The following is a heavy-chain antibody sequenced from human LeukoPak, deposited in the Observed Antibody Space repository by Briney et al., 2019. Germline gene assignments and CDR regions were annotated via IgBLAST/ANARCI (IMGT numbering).Heavy chain of an antibody. CDR3: ASLKNYYDSSGYLVTEAFDI. CDR1: GYSFIKYG. CDR2: ISADNGNT. J-gene: IGHJ3*02. V-gene: IGHV1-18*01. Sequence: ASVKVSCKASGYSFIKYGISWVRQAPGQGLEWMGWISADNGNTYYTQKFQGRVTFTTDTSTSTAYMELRSLRSDDTAVYYCASLKNYYDSSGYLVTEAFDIWGQGTMVTVSS. D-gene: IGHD3-22*01.